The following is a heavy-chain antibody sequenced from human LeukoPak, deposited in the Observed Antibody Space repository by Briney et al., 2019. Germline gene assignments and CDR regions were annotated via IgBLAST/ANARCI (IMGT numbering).Heavy chain of an antibody. J-gene: IGHJ4*02. Sequence: SETLTLTCTVSGGYINSYYWSWIRQPAGKGLEWIGRTYSSGSTNYNPSLKSRVSMSVDTSKNQFSLKLTSVTAADTAVYYCARGGKATVVTMWGQGILVTVSS. CDR2: TYSSGST. D-gene: IGHD4-23*01. V-gene: IGHV4-4*07. CDR1: GGYINSYY. CDR3: ARGGKATVVTM.